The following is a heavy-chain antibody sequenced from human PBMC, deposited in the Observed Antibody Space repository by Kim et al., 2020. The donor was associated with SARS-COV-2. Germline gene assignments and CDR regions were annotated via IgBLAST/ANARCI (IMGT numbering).Heavy chain of an antibody. D-gene: IGHD3-9*01. J-gene: IGHJ4*02. CDR3: ASLRYFDWYFDY. CDR1: GGSISSNY. Sequence: SETLSLTCTVSGGSISSNYWSWIRQPPGKGLEWIGYIYYSGSTNYNPSLKSRVTISVDTSKNQFSLKLSSVTAADTAGYYFASLRYFDWYFDYWGQGTLVTVSS. V-gene: IGHV4-59*01. CDR2: IYYSGST.